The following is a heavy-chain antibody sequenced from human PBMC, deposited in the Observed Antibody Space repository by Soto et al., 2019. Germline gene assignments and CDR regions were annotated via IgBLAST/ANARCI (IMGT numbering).Heavy chain of an antibody. Sequence: GASVKVSCKASGYTFTSYYMHWVRQAPGQGLEWMGIINPSGGSTSYAQKLQGRVTLTTDTSTSTAYMEVRSLRSDDTAVYYCARAPQTAAPGTVDYWGQGTLVTVSS. D-gene: IGHD6-13*01. CDR2: INPSGGST. J-gene: IGHJ4*02. V-gene: IGHV1-46*01. CDR1: GYTFTSYY. CDR3: ARAPQTAAPGTVDY.